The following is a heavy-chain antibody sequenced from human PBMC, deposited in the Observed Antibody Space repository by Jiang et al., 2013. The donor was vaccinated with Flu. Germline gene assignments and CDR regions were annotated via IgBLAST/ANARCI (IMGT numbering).Heavy chain of an antibody. CDR2: FDPEDGET. V-gene: IGHV1-24*01. J-gene: IGHJ4*02. CDR3: AAATSFGDYLEY. D-gene: IGHD3-10*01. Sequence: KKPGASVKVSCKVSGYTLNELSMHWVRQAPGKGLEWMAGFDPEDGETNYAQKFQGRVTMTEDTSTDTTYIYLRSLTSEDTAVYYCAAATSFGDYLEYWGQGTPVIVSS. CDR1: GYTLNELS.